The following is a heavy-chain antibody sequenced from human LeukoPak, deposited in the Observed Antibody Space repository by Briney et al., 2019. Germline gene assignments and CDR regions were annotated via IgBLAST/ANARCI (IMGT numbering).Heavy chain of an antibody. CDR3: ARVFWVTTVTENWYFDL. D-gene: IGHD4-17*01. V-gene: IGHV3-30*03. Sequence: GRSLRLSCAASGFTFSSYGMHWVRQALGKGLEWVAVTSYDGNTKYYADSVKGRFTISRDNSKNTLYLQMNSLRAEDTAMYYCARVFWVTTVTENWYFDLWGRGTLVTVSS. CDR1: GFTFSSYG. CDR2: TSYDGNTK. J-gene: IGHJ2*01.